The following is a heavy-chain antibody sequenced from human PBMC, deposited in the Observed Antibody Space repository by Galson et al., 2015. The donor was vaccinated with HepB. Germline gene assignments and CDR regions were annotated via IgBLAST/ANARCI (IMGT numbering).Heavy chain of an antibody. Sequence: SLRLSCAASGFTLSSYAMHWVRQAPGKGLEWVALISYDGSNKYYADSVKGRFSISRDNSKNTLYLQMNSLRAEDTAVYYCAKVSRREVRGVIPTGFDYWGQGTLVTVSS. CDR3: AKVSRREVRGVIPTGFDY. CDR1: GFTLSSYA. CDR2: ISYDGSNK. V-gene: IGHV3-30*18. J-gene: IGHJ4*02. D-gene: IGHD3-10*01.